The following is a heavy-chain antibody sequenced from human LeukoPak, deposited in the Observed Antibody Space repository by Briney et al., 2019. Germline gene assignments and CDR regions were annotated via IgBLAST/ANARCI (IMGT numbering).Heavy chain of an antibody. Sequence: ASVKVSCKASGGTFISYAISWVRQAPGQGLEWMGGIIPIFGTANYAQKFQGRVTMTRNTSISTAYMELSSLRSEDTAVYYCAKRGHSYGDFDYWGQGTLVTVSS. D-gene: IGHD5-18*01. CDR3: AKRGHSYGDFDY. J-gene: IGHJ4*02. CDR2: IIPIFGTA. V-gene: IGHV1-69*05. CDR1: GGTFISYA.